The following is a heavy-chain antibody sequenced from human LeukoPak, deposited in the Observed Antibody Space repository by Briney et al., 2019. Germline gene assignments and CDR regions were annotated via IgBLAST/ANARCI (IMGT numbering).Heavy chain of an antibody. D-gene: IGHD4-17*01. CDR3: ARGFYGDSYYYYYGMDV. CDR1: GGSISSGGYS. J-gene: IGHJ6*02. CDR2: IYHSGST. Sequence: SETLSLTCAVPGGSISSGGYSWSWIRQPPGKGLEWIGYIYHSGSTYYNPSLKSRVTISVDRSKNQFSLKLSSVTAADTAVYYCARGFYGDSYYYYYGMDVWGQGTTVTVSS. V-gene: IGHV4-30-2*01.